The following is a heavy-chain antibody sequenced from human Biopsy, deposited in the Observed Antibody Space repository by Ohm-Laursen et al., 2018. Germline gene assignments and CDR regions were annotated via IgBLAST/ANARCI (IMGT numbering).Heavy chain of an antibody. V-gene: IGHV4-4*07. CDR2: IYPGGST. D-gene: IGHD3-22*01. CDR1: GGDINNYY. J-gene: IGHJ3*01. CDR3: ASVVLGPTNDAFDL. Sequence: SDTRSLTWNVSGGDINNYYWSWIRQPAGKGLEWIGRIYPGGSTNYNPSLKSRVTMSVDTSKKQLSLRLRSVTAADTAMYYCASVVLGPTNDAFDLWGQGTMVVVSS.